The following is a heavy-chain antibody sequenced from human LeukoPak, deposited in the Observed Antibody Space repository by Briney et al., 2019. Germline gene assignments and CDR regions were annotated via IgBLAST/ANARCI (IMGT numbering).Heavy chain of an antibody. Sequence: SGGSLKLSCAASGFTFSGSAMHWVRQASGKGLEWVGRIRSKANSYATAYAASVKGRFTISRDDSKNTAYLQTNSLKTEDAAVYYCTRVTGDYAYYYYYGMDVWGKGTTVTVSS. V-gene: IGHV3-73*01. CDR1: GFTFSGSA. CDR3: TRVTGDYAYYYYYGMDV. CDR2: IRSKANSYAT. J-gene: IGHJ6*04. D-gene: IGHD4-17*01.